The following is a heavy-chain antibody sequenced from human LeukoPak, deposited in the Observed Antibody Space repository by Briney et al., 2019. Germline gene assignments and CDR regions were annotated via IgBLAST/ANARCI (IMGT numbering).Heavy chain of an antibody. CDR1: GYTFTSYG. J-gene: IGHJ3*02. Sequence: GASVKVSCKASGYTFTSYGISWVRQAPGQGLEWMGWISAYNGNTNYAQKLQGRVTMTTDTSTSTAYMELRSLRSDDTAVYYCAGASGFIVGAFGDAFDIWGQGTMVTVSS. D-gene: IGHD1-26*01. CDR2: ISAYNGNT. CDR3: AGASGFIVGAFGDAFDI. V-gene: IGHV1-18*01.